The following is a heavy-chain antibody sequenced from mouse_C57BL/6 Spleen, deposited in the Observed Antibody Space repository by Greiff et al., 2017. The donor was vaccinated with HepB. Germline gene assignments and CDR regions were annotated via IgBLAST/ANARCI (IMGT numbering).Heavy chain of an antibody. CDR3: TRYGYYGY. CDR2: IDPETGGT. J-gene: IGHJ2*01. V-gene: IGHV1-15*01. Sequence: VQLQESGAELVRPGASVTLSCKASGYTFTDYEMHWVKQTPVHGLEWIGAIDPETGGTAYNQKFKGKAILTADKSSSTAYMELRSLTSEDSAVYYCTRYGYYGYWGQGTTLTVSS. D-gene: IGHD2-3*01. CDR1: GYTFTDYE.